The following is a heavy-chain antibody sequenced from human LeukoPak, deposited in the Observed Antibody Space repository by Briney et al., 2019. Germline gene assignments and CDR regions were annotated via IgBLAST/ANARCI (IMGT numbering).Heavy chain of an antibody. CDR3: ARKNSSGYYYAGNAFDI. V-gene: IGHV4-31*03. D-gene: IGHD3-22*01. J-gene: IGHJ3*02. Sequence: SETLSLTCTVSGASISRGCYYWSWIRQRPGKGLEWVGDSCYSGSNYYNPSLKSRVTISEDTSKKQFSLKLSSVTGADTAVYYCARKNSSGYYYAGNAFDIWGPGTMVTVSS. CDR2: SCYSGSN. CDR1: GASISRGCYY.